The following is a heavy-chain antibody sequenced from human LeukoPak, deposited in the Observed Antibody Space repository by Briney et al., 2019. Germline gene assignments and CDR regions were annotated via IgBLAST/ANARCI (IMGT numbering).Heavy chain of an antibody. CDR1: GYTFTDYY. Sequence: GASVKVSCKASGYTFTDYYIHWVRQAPGQGLEWMGRIYPNRGGTNFAQKFQGRVTMARDTSISTAYMELSRLRSDDTAVYYCARVLTVGFDSWGQGTLVTVSS. V-gene: IGHV1-2*06. CDR2: IYPNRGGT. CDR3: ARVLTVGFDS. J-gene: IGHJ4*02. D-gene: IGHD7-27*01.